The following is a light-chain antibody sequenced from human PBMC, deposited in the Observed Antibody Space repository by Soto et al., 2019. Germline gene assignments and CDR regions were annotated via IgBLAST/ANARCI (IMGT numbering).Light chain of an antibody. Sequence: ALTQPASVPGSPGQSITISCTGTSSDVGGYNYVSWYQQHPGKAPKLMIYDVSNRPSGVSNLFSGSKSGNTASLTISGLQADDEAYYYCTSYTTSTTPLHVFRTVTNLTVL. J-gene: IGLJ1*01. CDR1: SSDVGGYNY. CDR2: DVS. V-gene: IGLV2-14*01. CDR3: TSYTTSTTPLHV.